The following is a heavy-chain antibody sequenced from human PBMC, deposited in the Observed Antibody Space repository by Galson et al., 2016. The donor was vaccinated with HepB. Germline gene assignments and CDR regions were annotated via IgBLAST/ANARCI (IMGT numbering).Heavy chain of an antibody. V-gene: IGHV3-33*08. J-gene: IGHJ6*02. CDR3: ARDRGLLHYYYGMDV. CDR1: GFTFNNYG. D-gene: IGHD4-17*01. CDR2: ISYDGNNR. Sequence: SLRLSCATSGFTFNNYGINWVRQAPGKGLEWVAVISYDGNNRHYADAVKGRFTISRDSSTNTVYLQMNSLRADDTAVYFCARDRGLLHYYYGMDVWGQGTTATVSS.